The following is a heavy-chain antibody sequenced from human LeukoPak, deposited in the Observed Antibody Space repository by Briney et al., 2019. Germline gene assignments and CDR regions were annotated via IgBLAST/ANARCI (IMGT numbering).Heavy chain of an antibody. Sequence: SETLSLTCAVYGGSFSGYYWSWIRQHPGKGLEWIGYIYYSGSTYYNPSLKSRVTISVDTSKNQFSLKLSSVTAADTAVYYCARDGNYVDYWGQGTLVTVSS. CDR2: IYYSGST. V-gene: IGHV4-31*11. CDR3: ARDGNYVDY. J-gene: IGHJ4*02. CDR1: GGSFSGYY.